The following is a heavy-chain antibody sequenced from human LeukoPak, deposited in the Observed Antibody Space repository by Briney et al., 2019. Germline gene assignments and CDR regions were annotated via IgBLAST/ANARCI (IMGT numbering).Heavy chain of an antibody. V-gene: IGHV1-18*01. D-gene: IGHD2-21*02. CDR1: GYTFTSYG. CDR3: ARVFAGWGGVVVTAFDESPGDY. J-gene: IGHJ4*02. CDR2: ISAYNGNT. Sequence: ASVKVSCKASGYTFTSYGISWVRQAPGQGLEWMGWISAYNGNTNYAQKLQGRVTMTTDTSTSTAYMELRSLRSDDTAVYYCARVFAGWGGVVVTAFDESPGDYWGQGTLVTVSS.